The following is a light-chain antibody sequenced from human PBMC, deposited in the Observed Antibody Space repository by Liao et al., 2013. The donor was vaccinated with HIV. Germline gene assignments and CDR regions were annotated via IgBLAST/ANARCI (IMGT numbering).Light chain of an antibody. Sequence: SYELTQAPSVSVSPGQTASITCSGDKLGDKYACWYQQKPGQSPVLVIYQDTNRPSGIPERFSGSSSGNTATLTISGTQGMDEADYYCQAWDSSTVVFGGGTKLTVL. CDR1: KLGDKY. J-gene: IGLJ3*02. CDR3: QAWDSSTVV. CDR2: QDT. V-gene: IGLV3-1*01.